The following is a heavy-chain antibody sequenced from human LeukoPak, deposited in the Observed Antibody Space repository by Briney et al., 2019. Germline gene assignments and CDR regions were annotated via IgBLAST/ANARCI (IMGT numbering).Heavy chain of an antibody. CDR1: GGSISSYY. D-gene: IGHD6-13*01. V-gene: IGHV4-59*12. J-gene: IGHJ6*03. Sequence: PSETLSLTCTVSGGSISSYYWSWIRQPPGKGLEWIGYIYYSGSTNYNPSLKSRVTISVDTSKNQFSLKLSSVTAADTAVYYCARELVIAAAGTYYYYYYYMDVWGKGTTVTVSS. CDR3: ARELVIAAAGTYYYYYYYMDV. CDR2: IYYSGST.